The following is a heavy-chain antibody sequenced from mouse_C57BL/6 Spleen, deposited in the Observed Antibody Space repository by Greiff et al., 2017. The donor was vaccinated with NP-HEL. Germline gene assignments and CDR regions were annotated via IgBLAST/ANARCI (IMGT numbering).Heavy chain of an antibody. D-gene: IGHD2-4*01. CDR3: ARHWDYDGEVFAY. CDR2: IWSDGST. Sequence: VQLKESGPGLVAPSQSLSITCTVSGFSLTSYGVHWVRQPPGKGLEWLVVIWSDGSTTYNSALKSRLSISKDNSKSQVFLKMNSLQTDDTAMYYCARHWDYDGEVFAYWGQGTLVTVSA. V-gene: IGHV2-6-1*01. J-gene: IGHJ3*01. CDR1: GFSLTSYG.